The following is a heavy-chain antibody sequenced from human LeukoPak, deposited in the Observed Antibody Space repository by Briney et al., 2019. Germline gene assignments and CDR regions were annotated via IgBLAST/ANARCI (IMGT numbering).Heavy chain of an antibody. D-gene: IGHD4-11*01. Sequence: SETLSLTCAVYGGSFSGYYWSWIRQPPGKGLEWIGEINHSGSTNYDPSLKSRVTISVDTSKNQFSLKLSSVTAADTAVYYCASDSKSAAVSDYWGQGTLVTVSS. CDR1: GGSFSGYY. J-gene: IGHJ4*02. V-gene: IGHV4-34*01. CDR3: ASDSKSAAVSDY. CDR2: INHSGST.